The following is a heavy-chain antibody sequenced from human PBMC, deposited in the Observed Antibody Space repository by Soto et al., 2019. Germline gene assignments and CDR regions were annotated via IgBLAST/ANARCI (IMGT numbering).Heavy chain of an antibody. V-gene: IGHV3-23*01. CDR1: GFTFSNFA. CDR2: ISDSGDTT. J-gene: IGHJ4*01. Sequence: WGSLRLSCVASGFTFSNFAMTWVRQPPGKGLEWVSVISDSGDTTFHEHSVKGRFTISRHNSKKTVYLQMNSLRAEDTAVYYCAKAARATILYNFDXWGQGTLVTVSX. D-gene: IGHD2-8*01. CDR3: AKAARATILYNFDX.